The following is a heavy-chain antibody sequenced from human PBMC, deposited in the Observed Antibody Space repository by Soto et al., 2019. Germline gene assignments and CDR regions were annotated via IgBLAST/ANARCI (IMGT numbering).Heavy chain of an antibody. D-gene: IGHD4-17*01. CDR2: IYCDDDK. CDR3: AHAGDYDLLTFDH. CDR1: GFSLSTYHMG. J-gene: IGHJ4*02. Sequence: QITLKESGPTLVRPAQTLTLTCDFSGFSLSTYHMGVAWIRQPPGKALEWLALIYCDDDKRYSPSLKDRLALSKGTSSNQVVPTITNVDPGDTATYFCAHAGDYDLLTFDHWGPGTLVTVSS. V-gene: IGHV2-5*02.